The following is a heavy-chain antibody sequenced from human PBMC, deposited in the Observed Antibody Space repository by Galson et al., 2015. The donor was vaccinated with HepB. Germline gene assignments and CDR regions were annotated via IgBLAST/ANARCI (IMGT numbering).Heavy chain of an antibody. CDR2: ISAYNGNT. V-gene: IGHV1-18*01. J-gene: IGHJ3*02. CDR1: GYTFTSYG. CDR3: ARDSPLIVPNDAFDI. D-gene: IGHD1-26*01. Sequence: SVKVSCKASGYTFTSYGISWVRQAPGQGLEWMGWISAYNGNTNYAQKLQGRVTMTTDTSTSTAYMELRSLRSDDTAVYYCARDSPLIVPNDAFDIWGQGTMVTVSS.